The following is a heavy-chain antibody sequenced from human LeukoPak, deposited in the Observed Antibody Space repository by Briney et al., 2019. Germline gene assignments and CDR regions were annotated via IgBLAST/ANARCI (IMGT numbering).Heavy chain of an antibody. D-gene: IGHD6-13*01. CDR2: IYYSGST. Sequence: NSSETLSLTCTVSGGSISSSSYYWGWIRQPPGKGLGWIGSIYYSGSTYYNPSLKSRVTISVDTSKNQFSLKLSSVTAADTAVYHCARARKQQLYFDAFDIWGQGTMVTVSS. J-gene: IGHJ3*02. V-gene: IGHV4-39*01. CDR3: ARARKQQLYFDAFDI. CDR1: GGSISSSSYY.